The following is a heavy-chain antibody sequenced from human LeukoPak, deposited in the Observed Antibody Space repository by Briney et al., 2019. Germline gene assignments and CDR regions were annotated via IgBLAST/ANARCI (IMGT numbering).Heavy chain of an antibody. CDR2: INHSGST. CDR1: GGSFSGYY. CDR3: ARGSIHYYDSSGYYYY. D-gene: IGHD3-22*01. V-gene: IGHV4-34*01. J-gene: IGHJ4*02. Sequence: SETLSLTCAVYGGSFSGYYWSWIRQPPGKGLEWIGEINHSGSTNYNPSLESRVTISVDTSKNQFSLKLSSVTAADTAVYYCARGSIHYYDSSGYYYYWGQGTLVTVSS.